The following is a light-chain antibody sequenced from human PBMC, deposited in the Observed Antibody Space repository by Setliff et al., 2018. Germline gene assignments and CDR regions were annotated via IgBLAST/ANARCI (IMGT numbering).Light chain of an antibody. CDR3: QHYSTYPWT. V-gene: IGKV1-5*03. Sequence: DIQMTQAPSTLSASVGDRVTITCRASHNVNRDLAWYQQKPGKAPQLLIYKASNLESGVPSRFSGGGSGTDFTLTINTPQPDDFATYYCQHYSTYPWTFGQGAKVDIK. CDR2: KAS. J-gene: IGKJ1*01. CDR1: HNVNRD.